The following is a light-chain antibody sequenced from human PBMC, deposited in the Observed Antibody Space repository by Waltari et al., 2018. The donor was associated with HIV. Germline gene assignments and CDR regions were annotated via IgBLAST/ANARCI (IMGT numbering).Light chain of an antibody. Sequence: SYELTQPSSVSVSPGHTARITCSGYVLAKKYTRWFQQKPGKARGLVIYKDSERPSGIPERFSGSSSGTTVTLTISGAQVEDEADYYCYSAADNNYVFGTGTKVTVL. CDR3: YSAADNNYV. V-gene: IGLV3-27*01. J-gene: IGLJ1*01. CDR2: KDS. CDR1: VLAKKY.